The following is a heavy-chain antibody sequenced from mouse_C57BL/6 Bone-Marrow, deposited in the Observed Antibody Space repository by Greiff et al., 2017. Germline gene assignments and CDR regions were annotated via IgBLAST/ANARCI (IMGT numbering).Heavy chain of an antibody. Sequence: EVKLMESGGGLVQPGGSLKLSCAASGFTFSDYGMAWVRQAPRKGPEWVAFISNLAYSIYYADTVTGRFTISRENAKNTLYLEMSSLRSADTAMYYCSRSYYGYFYFDYWGQGTTLTVSS. V-gene: IGHV5-15*01. D-gene: IGHD2-2*01. CDR1: GFTFSDYG. CDR2: ISNLAYSI. CDR3: SRSYYGYFYFDY. J-gene: IGHJ2*01.